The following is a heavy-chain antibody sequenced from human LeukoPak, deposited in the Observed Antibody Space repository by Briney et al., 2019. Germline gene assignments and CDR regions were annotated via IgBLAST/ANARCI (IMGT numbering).Heavy chain of an antibody. CDR3: AKGGIPPLPFFDY. J-gene: IGHJ4*02. Sequence: GGSLRLSCAASGFTFSSYAMSWVRQAPGKGLDWVSAISGSRGSTYYADSVKGRFTISRDNSKNTLDLQMNSLRAEDTAVYYCAKGGIPPLPFFDYWGQGTLVTVSS. CDR1: GFTFSSYA. V-gene: IGHV3-23*01. D-gene: IGHD1-14*01. CDR2: ISGSRGST.